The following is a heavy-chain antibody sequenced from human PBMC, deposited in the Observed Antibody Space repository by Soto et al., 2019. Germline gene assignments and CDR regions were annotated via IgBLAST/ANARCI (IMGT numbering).Heavy chain of an antibody. V-gene: IGHV3-30*01. J-gene: IGHJ4*01. D-gene: IGHD6-19*01. CDR2: ISFDSSEI. CDR3: AIAPVAISSLDH. CDR1: GFTFSNNA. Sequence: PGGSLRLSCVGSGFTFSNNAMHWVRQAPGKGLEWVAFISFDSSEIHYADSVKGRFTISRDNPRNTLFLHVNSPRADDMAVYYFAIAPVAISSLDHWGQEALVAVSS.